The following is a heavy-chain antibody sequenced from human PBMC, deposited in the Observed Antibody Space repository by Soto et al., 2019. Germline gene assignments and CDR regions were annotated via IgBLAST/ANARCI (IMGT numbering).Heavy chain of an antibody. CDR3: ARHPGYGLYDFDY. CDR2: IYYSGST. D-gene: IGHD5-18*01. V-gene: IGHV4-39*01. Sequence: HLQLQESGTGLVKPSETLSLTCTVSGGSLSSSSYYWGWLRQPPGKGLEWIGRIYYSGSTYYNPARKSRVPLPVDTSKSQFSLKLSSVTAADTAVYNWARHPGYGLYDFDYWGQGTLLTVSS. CDR1: GGSLSSSSYY. J-gene: IGHJ4*02.